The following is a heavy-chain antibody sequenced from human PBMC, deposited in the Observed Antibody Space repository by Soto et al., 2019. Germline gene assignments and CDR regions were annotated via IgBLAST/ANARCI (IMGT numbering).Heavy chain of an antibody. CDR3: ARGAGTGRWNYYGMDV. V-gene: IGHV3-48*02. Sequence: PGGSLRLSCAASGFTFSSYAMSWVRQPPGKGLEWVSYISSSSSTIYYADSVKGRFTISRDNAKNSLYLQMNSLRDEDTAVYYCARGAGTGRWNYYGMDVWGQGTTVTVSS. J-gene: IGHJ6*02. CDR2: ISSSSSTI. D-gene: IGHD1-1*01. CDR1: GFTFSSYA.